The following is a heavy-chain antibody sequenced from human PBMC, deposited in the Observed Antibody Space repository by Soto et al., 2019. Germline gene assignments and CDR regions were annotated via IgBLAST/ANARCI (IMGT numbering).Heavy chain of an antibody. D-gene: IGHD3-16*01. V-gene: IGHV4-31*01. J-gene: IGHJ3*01. Sequence: QVQLQESGPGLVKPSQTLSLTCTVSGGSISSGGYYWSWIRQHPGKGLEWIGYIYYSGSTYYNPPQRGVVTISDETYRNQFCVKLPSGRGGGRAVYYWEEAPPQLLGGFFDLWGQGTLFTV. CDR2: IYYSGST. CDR3: EEAPPQLLGGFFDL. CDR1: GGSISSGGYY.